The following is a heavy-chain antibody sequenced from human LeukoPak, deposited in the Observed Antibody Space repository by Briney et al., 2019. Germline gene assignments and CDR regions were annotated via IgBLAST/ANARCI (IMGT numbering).Heavy chain of an antibody. V-gene: IGHV4-59*01. CDR2: IYYSGST. D-gene: IGHD3-22*01. Sequence: XPXXGXXWIGYIYYSGSTNYNPSLKSRVTISVDTSKNQFSLKLSSVTAADTAVYYCARATYYYDTFDYWGQGTLVTVSS. J-gene: IGHJ4*02. CDR3: ARATYYYDTFDY.